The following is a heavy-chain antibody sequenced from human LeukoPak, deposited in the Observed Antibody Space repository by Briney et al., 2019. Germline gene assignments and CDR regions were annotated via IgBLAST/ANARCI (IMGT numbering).Heavy chain of an antibody. CDR2: IIPILGIA. CDR1: GGTFSSYA. Sequence: SVKVSCKASGGTFSSYAISWVRQAPGQGLEWMGRIIPILGIANYAQKFQGRVTITADKSTSTAYMELSSLRSEDRAVYYCARDRNDILTSDYWGQGTLVTVSS. D-gene: IGHD3-9*01. J-gene: IGHJ4*02. V-gene: IGHV1-69*04. CDR3: ARDRNDILTSDY.